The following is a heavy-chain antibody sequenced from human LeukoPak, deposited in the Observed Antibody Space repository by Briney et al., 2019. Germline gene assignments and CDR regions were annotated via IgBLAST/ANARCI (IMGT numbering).Heavy chain of an antibody. Sequence: SETLSLTCNVYDGSFSGYYCSWIRQPPGNGLEWIGEISHSGSANYNPSLKSRVTISVDTSKNQFSLMLTSVTAADTAIYCARYDSDNAILDYWGQGTLVTVSS. CDR2: ISHSGSA. J-gene: IGHJ4*02. CDR1: DGSFSGYY. CDR3: ARYDSDNAILDY. D-gene: IGHD3-22*01. V-gene: IGHV4-34*01.